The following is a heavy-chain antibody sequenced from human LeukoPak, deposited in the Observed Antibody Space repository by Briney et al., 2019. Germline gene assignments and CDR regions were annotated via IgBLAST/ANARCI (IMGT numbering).Heavy chain of an antibody. Sequence: PGGSLRLSCAASGFTFSSYSMNWVRQAPGKGLEWVSSISSSSSYIYYADSVKGRFTISRDNAKNSLYLQMNSLRAEDTAVYYCARLYSSSWYGPDWGQGTLVTVSS. CDR2: ISSSSSYI. J-gene: IGHJ4*02. V-gene: IGHV3-21*04. CDR3: ARLYSSSWYGPD. D-gene: IGHD6-13*01. CDR1: GFTFSSYS.